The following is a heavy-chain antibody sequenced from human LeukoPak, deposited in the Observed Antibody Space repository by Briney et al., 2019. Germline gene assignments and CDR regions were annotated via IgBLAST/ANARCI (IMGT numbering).Heavy chain of an antibody. D-gene: IGHD5-18*01. V-gene: IGHV3-23*01. J-gene: IGHJ4*02. CDR1: GFTFSSYA. CDR3: AKDWASSYGTTYFDY. CDR2: ISGSGGST. Sequence: GGSLRLSCAASGFTFSSYAMSWVRQAPGKGLEWVSAISGSGGSTYYADSVKGRFTICRDNSKNTLYLQMNSLRAEDTAVYYCAKDWASSYGTTYFDYWGQGTLVTVSS.